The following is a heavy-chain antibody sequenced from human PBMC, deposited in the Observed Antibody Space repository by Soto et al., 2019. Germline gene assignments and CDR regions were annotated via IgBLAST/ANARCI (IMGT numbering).Heavy chain of an antibody. J-gene: IGHJ4*02. V-gene: IGHV1-8*01. Sequence: ASVKVSCKASGYTFTSYDINWVRQATGQGLEWMGWMNPNSGNTGYAQKFQGRVTMTRNTSISTAYMELSSLRSEDTAVYYCARLIMGVLRFLEWLPGDENKYYFDYWGQGTLVTVSS. CDR1: GYTFTSYD. CDR3: ARLIMGVLRFLEWLPGDENKYYFDY. D-gene: IGHD3-3*01. CDR2: MNPNSGNT.